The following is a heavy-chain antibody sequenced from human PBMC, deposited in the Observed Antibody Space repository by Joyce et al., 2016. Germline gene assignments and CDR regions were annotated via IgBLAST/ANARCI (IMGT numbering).Heavy chain of an antibody. V-gene: IGHV3-30*03. J-gene: IGHJ6*02. Sequence: QVQLVESGGGVVQPGRSLRLSCVASGFTFNKYGMHWVRQAPGKGLEWVASISKYGVNKNYGDSGKGRFTISRDNSNNTLHLQMNSLRGEDTAMYYCASLDFWSGYAPYVMDVWGQGTTVTVSS. CDR2: ISKYGVNK. CDR3: ASLDFWSGYAPYVMDV. D-gene: IGHD3-3*01. CDR1: GFTFNKYG.